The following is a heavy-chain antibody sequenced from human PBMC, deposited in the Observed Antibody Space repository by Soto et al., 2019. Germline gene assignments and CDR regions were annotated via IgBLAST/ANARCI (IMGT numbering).Heavy chain of an antibody. CDR1: GFTFSSYG. CDR3: ARVGNYYDSSGYYYVPY. CDR2: IWYDGSNK. V-gene: IGHV3-33*01. D-gene: IGHD3-22*01. J-gene: IGHJ4*02. Sequence: GGSLRLSCAASGFTFSSYGMHWVRQAPGKGLEWVAVIWYDGSNKYYADSVKGRFTISRDNSKNTLYLQMNSLRAEDTAVYYCARVGNYYDSSGYYYVPYWGQGTLVTVSS.